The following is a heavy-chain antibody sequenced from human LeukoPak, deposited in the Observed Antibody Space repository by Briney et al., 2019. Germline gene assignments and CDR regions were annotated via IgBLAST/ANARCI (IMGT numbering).Heavy chain of an antibody. CDR2: INHSGST. D-gene: IGHD3-22*01. Sequence: SETLSLTCAVYGGSFSGYYWSWIRQPPGKGLEWIGEINHSGSTNYNPSPKSRVTISVDTSKNQFSLELSSVTAADTAVYYCASGYYDSSGYSIYDYWGQGTLVTVSS. J-gene: IGHJ4*02. V-gene: IGHV4-34*01. CDR1: GGSFSGYY. CDR3: ASGYYDSSGYSIYDY.